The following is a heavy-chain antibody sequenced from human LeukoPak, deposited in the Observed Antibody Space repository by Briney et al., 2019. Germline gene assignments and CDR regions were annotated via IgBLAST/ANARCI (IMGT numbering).Heavy chain of an antibody. CDR2: VYDTGAT. V-gene: IGHV4-59*08. Sequence: SEALSLTCTVSGGSISGYYWSWIRQPPGKRLEWIGYVYDTGATNYNPSFKSRFTISIDTSKTQFSLYLSSVTAAETAVYYCARLPLIATTRGGFDPWGRGTLVTVSS. J-gene: IGHJ5*02. D-gene: IGHD1/OR15-1a*01. CDR3: ARLPLIATTRGGFDP. CDR1: GGSISGYY.